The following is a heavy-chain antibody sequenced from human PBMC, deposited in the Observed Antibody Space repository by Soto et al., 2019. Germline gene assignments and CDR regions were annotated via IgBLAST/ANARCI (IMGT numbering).Heavy chain of an antibody. CDR1: GGTFSSYT. Sequence: SVKVSCKASGGTFSSYTISWVRQAPGQGLEWMGRIIPILGIANYAQKFQGRVTITADKSTSTAYMELSSLRSEDTAVYYCARDLLRCISTSCYHSGMDVWGQGTTVTVSS. D-gene: IGHD2-2*01. V-gene: IGHV1-69*04. CDR2: IIPILGIA. J-gene: IGHJ6*02. CDR3: ARDLLRCISTSCYHSGMDV.